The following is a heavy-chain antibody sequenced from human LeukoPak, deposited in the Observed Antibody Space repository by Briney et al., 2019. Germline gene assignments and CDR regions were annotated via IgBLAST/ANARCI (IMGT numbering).Heavy chain of an antibody. V-gene: IGHV4-34*01. J-gene: IGHJ6*02. CDR1: GGSFSGYY. Sequence: SETLSLTCAVYGGSFSGYYWSWIRQPPGKGLEWIGEINHSGSTNYNPPLKSRVTISVDTSKNQFSLKLSSVTAADTAVYYCASDRIAAAGRGYYYYYYGMDVWGQGTTVTVSS. CDR2: INHSGST. D-gene: IGHD6-13*01. CDR3: ASDRIAAAGRGYYYYYYGMDV.